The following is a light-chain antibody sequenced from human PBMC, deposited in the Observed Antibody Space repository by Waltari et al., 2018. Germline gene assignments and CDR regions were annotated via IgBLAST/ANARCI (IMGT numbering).Light chain of an antibody. J-gene: IGLJ3*02. CDR3: QSPSSSGSYHWL. V-gene: IGLV3-25*03. CDR2: QDT. Sequence: SYELTQPPSVAVSPGQTVRITCSGNTLSKEYTYWYQQKPGQAPILLIYQDTKRPSGIPERFSGSTSGKTVTLTITGVQAEDEAAYYCQSPSSSGSYHWLFGGGTKVTVL. CDR1: TLSKEY.